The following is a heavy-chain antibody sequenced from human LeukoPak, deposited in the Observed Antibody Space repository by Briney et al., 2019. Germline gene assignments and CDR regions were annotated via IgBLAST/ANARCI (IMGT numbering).Heavy chain of an antibody. V-gene: IGHV1-3*03. CDR2: INAGNGNT. CDR3: ARELLWFGELSYAFDI. Sequence: ASVKVSCKASGYTFTSYAMHWVRQAPGQRLEWMGWINAGNGNTKYSQEFQGRVTITRDTSASTAYMELSSLGSEDMAVYYCARELLWFGELSYAFDIWGQGTMVTVSS. CDR1: GYTFTSYA. D-gene: IGHD3-10*01. J-gene: IGHJ3*02.